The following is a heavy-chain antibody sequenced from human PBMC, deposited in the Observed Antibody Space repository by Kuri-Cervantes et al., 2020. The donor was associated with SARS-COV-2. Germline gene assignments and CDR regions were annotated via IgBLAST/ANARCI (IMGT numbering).Heavy chain of an antibody. J-gene: IGHJ6*02. CDR2: IDWDDDK. D-gene: IGHD3-10*01. Sequence: SGPTLVKPTETLTLTRTVSGFSLSTSGMCVSWIRQPPGKALEWLALIDWDDDKYYSTSLKTRLTISKDTSKNQVVLTMTNMDPVDTATYYCARTIHYGSGSYDYGMDVWGQGTMVTVSS. CDR3: ARTIHYGSGSYDYGMDV. CDR1: GFSLSTSGMC. V-gene: IGHV2-70*01.